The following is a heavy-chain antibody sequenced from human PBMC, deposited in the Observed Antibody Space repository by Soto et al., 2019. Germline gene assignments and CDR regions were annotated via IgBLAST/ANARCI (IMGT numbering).Heavy chain of an antibody. D-gene: IGHD3-10*01. V-gene: IGHV4-31*03. Sequence: SETLSLTCTVSGGYINSGGYHWSWIRQHPGKGLEWIGNIYGSENTQYNPPLKSRVTISVDTSSNHLSLNVKSVTAADTAVYYCARRSYSYYFDYWGQGTLVTVSS. CDR3: ARRSYSYYFDY. CDR1: GGYINSGGYH. CDR2: IYGSENT. J-gene: IGHJ4*02.